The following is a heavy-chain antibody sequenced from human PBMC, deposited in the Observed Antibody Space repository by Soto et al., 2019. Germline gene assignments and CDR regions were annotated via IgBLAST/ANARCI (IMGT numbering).Heavy chain of an antibody. V-gene: IGHV1-69*12. Sequence: QVQLVQSGAEVKKPGSSVKVSCKASGGTFSSYAISWVRQAPGQGLEWMGGIIPIFGTANYAQKFKGRVTITADESTSTAYMELSSLRSEDTAVYYCARNRLEYSSSSSHYYYGMDVWGQGTTVTVSS. J-gene: IGHJ6*02. D-gene: IGHD6-6*01. CDR3: ARNRLEYSSSSSHYYYGMDV. CDR2: IIPIFGTA. CDR1: GGTFSSYA.